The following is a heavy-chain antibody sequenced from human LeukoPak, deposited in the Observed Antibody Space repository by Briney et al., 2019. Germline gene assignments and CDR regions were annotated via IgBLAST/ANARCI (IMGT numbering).Heavy chain of an antibody. CDR2: IYHSGST. V-gene: IGHV4-38-2*01. CDR3: ARHTPIVVVPAAAYNWFDP. CDR1: GYSISSGYY. Sequence: SETLSLTCAVSGYSISSGYYWGWIRQPPGKGLEWIGRIYHSGSTYYNPSLKSRATISVNTSTNQFSLKLSSVTAADTAVYYCARHTPIVVVPAAAYNWFDPWGQGTLVTVSS. J-gene: IGHJ5*02. D-gene: IGHD2-2*01.